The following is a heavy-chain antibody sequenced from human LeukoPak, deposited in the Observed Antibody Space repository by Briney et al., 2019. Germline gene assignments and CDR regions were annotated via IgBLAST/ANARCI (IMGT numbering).Heavy chain of an antibody. CDR2: IRNDGSNK. D-gene: IGHD3-10*01. J-gene: IGHJ5*02. CDR3: ARARRSGGITMIRGVKDRGWFDP. V-gene: IGHV3-30*02. CDR1: GFTLRTYG. Sequence: GGSLRLSCAASGFTLRTYGMHWVRQAPGKGLEWVAFIRNDGSNKYYADSVKGRFTISRDNSKNTLYLELHSLRTEDTAVYYCARARRSGGITMIRGVKDRGWFDPWGQGTLVTVSS.